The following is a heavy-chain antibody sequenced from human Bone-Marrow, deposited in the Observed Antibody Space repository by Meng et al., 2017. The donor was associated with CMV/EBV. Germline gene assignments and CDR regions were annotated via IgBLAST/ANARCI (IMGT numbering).Heavy chain of an antibody. CDR1: GFTFSSYW. V-gene: IGHV3-7*01. CDR2: IKQDGSEK. D-gene: IGHD3-16*01. Sequence: GGSLRLSCAASGFTFSSYWMSWVRQAPGKGLEWVANIKQDGSEKYYVDSVKGRFTISRDNAKNSLYLQMNSLRAEDTAVYYCARDRSWGDYGWFDPWGQGTLVTSPQ. CDR3: ARDRSWGDYGWFDP. J-gene: IGHJ5*02.